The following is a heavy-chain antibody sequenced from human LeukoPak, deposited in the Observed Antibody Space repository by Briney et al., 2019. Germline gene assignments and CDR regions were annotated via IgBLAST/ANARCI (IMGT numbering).Heavy chain of an antibody. CDR2: SRNKAESYTT. V-gene: IGHV3-72*01. D-gene: IGHD6-19*01. J-gene: IGHJ4*02. CDR1: GFTFSDHF. Sequence: GGSLRLSCAVSGFTFSDHFLDWVRQAPGKGLEWVGRSRNKAESYTTEYAASVKGRFIISRDDSKNSPYLQMNSLETEDTAVYYCVRVGSVSGSDYLDYWGQGTLVTVSS. CDR3: VRVGSVSGSDYLDY.